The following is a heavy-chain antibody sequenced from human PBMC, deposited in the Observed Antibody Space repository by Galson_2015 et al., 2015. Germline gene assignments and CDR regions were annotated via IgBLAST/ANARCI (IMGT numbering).Heavy chain of an antibody. CDR3: ARTDVRGASTRAFDP. V-gene: IGHV4-30-4*01. CDR1: GGSINSGNYY. J-gene: IGHJ5*02. Sequence: TLSLTCTVSGGSINSGNYYWSWIRQPPGKGLEWIGYIYYSGSAYYNPSLESRLTMSVDTSKNQFSLNLNSVTAADTAVYYCARTDVRGASTRAFDPWGPGTLVTVSS. CDR2: IYYSGSA. D-gene: IGHD3-10*01.